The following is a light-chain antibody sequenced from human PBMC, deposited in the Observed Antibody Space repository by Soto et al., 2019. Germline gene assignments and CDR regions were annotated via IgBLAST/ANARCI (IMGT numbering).Light chain of an antibody. V-gene: IGKV3-15*01. Sequence: SVMTQSPDTLSMSTGERATLSCRASQSVKSSLAWYQQKPGQAPRLLIYGASTRATGIPARFSGSGSGTECTLTISSLQSEGAAVYYCQHYNHLLGTFGQGTKVDIK. CDR3: QHYNHLLGT. CDR2: GAS. J-gene: IGKJ1*01. CDR1: QSVKSS.